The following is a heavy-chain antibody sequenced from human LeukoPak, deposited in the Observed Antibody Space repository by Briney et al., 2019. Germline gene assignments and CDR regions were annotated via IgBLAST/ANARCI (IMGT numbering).Heavy chain of an antibody. CDR2: ISGSGGST. D-gene: IGHD3-22*01. J-gene: IGHJ5*02. V-gene: IGHV3-23*01. CDR3: ARDTDYYDSSGIASA. CDR1: GFTFSSYA. Sequence: GGSLRLSCAASGFTFSSYAMSWVRQAPGKGLEWVSGISGSGGSTFYADSVKGRFTISRDNSKNTLFLQMNSLRAEDTAVYYCARDTDYYDSSGIASAWGQGTLVTVSS.